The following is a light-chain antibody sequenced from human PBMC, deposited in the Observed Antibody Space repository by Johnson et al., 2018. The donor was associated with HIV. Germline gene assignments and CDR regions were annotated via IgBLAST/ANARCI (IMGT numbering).Light chain of an antibody. J-gene: IGLJ1*01. CDR3: GTWDSSLNAYV. V-gene: IGLV1-51*01. CDR1: SANIGNNY. Sequence: QSVLTQPPSVSAAPGQKVTISCSGSSANIGNNYVSWYQQLPGTAPKLLIYDNNKRPSGIPDRVSGSKSGTSATLGITGLQTGDEADYYCGTWDSSLNAYVSGTGTKVTVL. CDR2: DNN.